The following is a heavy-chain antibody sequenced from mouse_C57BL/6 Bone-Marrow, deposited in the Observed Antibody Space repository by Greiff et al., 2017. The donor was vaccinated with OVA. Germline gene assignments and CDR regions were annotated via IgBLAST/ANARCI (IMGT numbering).Heavy chain of an antibody. D-gene: IGHD1-1*01. V-gene: IGHV1-64*01. CDR3: ARSTLLLRDWYFDV. CDR1: GYTFTSYW. CDR2: IHPNSGST. Sequence: VQLQQPGAELVKPGASVKLSCKASGYTFTSYWMHWVKQRPGQGLEWIGMIHPNSGSTNYNEKFKSKATLTVDQSSSPAYMQLSSLTSEDSAVYYCARSTLLLRDWYFDVWGTGTTVTVSA. J-gene: IGHJ1*03.